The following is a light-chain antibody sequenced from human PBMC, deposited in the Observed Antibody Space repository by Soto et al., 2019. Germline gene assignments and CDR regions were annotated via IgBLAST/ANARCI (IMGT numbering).Light chain of an antibody. CDR3: AAWDDSLNGVV. CDR1: SSNIGSNT. Sequence: QSVLTQPPSSSGTPGQRVTISCSGSSSNIGSNTINWYQQLPGTPPKLLIYSNDQRSSGVPDRFSGSKSGTSASLAISGLQSEVEADYYCAAWDDSLNGVVFGGGTKVTVL. CDR2: SND. J-gene: IGLJ2*01. V-gene: IGLV1-44*01.